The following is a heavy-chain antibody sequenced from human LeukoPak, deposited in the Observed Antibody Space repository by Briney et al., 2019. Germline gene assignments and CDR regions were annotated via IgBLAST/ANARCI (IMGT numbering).Heavy chain of an antibody. Sequence: WASVKVSCKASGYTFTGYYMHWVRQAPGQGLEWMGWINPNSGGTNYAQKFQGRVTMTRDTSISTAYMELSRLRSDDTAVYYCARRIAAPWRHPGVGYYYYYMDVWGKGTTVTVSS. J-gene: IGHJ6*03. D-gene: IGHD6-6*01. CDR1: GYTFTGYY. V-gene: IGHV1-2*02. CDR3: ARRIAAPWRHPGVGYYYYYMDV. CDR2: INPNSGGT.